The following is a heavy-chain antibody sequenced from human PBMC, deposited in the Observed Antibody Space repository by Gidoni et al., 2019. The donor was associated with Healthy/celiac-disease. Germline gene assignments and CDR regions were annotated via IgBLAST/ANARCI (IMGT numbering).Heavy chain of an antibody. J-gene: IGHJ4*02. D-gene: IGHD3-9*01. CDR1: GFTFHAYA. CDR3: AKGGHYDILTGYLFDY. Sequence: EVQLVESGVGLVQPGRSLRLPCAASGFTFHAYAMHGVRQAPGKGLGWVSGISWKSGSIGYADSVKGRFTISRDNAKNSLYLQMNSLRAEDTALYYCAKGGHYDILTGYLFDYWGQGTLVTVSS. V-gene: IGHV3-9*01. CDR2: ISWKSGSI.